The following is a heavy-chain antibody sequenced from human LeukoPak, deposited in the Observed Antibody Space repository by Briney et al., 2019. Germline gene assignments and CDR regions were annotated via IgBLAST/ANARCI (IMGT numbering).Heavy chain of an antibody. V-gene: IGHV1-46*01. D-gene: IGHD3-22*01. CDR1: GYTFTSYY. CDR2: INPSGGST. Sequence: ASVKVSCKASGYTFTSYYMHWVRQAPGQGLEWMGIINPSGGSTSYAQKFQGRVTMTRDTSTSTVYMELSSLRSEDTAVYYCARDFIGYYDSSGYYPHFDYWGQGTLVTVSS. J-gene: IGHJ4*02. CDR3: ARDFIGYYDSSGYYPHFDY.